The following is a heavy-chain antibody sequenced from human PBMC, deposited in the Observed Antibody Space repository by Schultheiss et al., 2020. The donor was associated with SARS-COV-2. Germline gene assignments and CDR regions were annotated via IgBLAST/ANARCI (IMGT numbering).Heavy chain of an antibody. D-gene: IGHD4-17*01. CDR3: ARALYPTTTVTTRWFDP. CDR2: IYHSGST. Sequence: GSLRLSCAASGFTFSSYAMSWVRQAPGKGLEWIGEIYHSGSTNYNPSLKSRVTISVDKSKNQFSLKLSSVTAADTAVYYCARALYPTTTVTTRWFDPWGQGTLVTVSS. CDR1: GFTFSSYAM. V-gene: IGHV4-4*02. J-gene: IGHJ5*02.